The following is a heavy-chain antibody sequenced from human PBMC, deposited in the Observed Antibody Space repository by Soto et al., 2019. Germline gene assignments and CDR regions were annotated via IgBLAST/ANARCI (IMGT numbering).Heavy chain of an antibody. Sequence: EVQLVESGGGLVKPGGSPRLSCAASGFTFSSYSMNWVRQAPGKGLEWVSSISSSSSYIYYADSVKGRFTISRDNAKNSLYLQMNSLRAEDTAVYYCARGRGYSGYDYLDYWGQGTLVTVSS. CDR1: GFTFSSYS. J-gene: IGHJ4*02. V-gene: IGHV3-21*01. CDR3: ARGRGYSGYDYLDY. D-gene: IGHD5-12*01. CDR2: ISSSSSYI.